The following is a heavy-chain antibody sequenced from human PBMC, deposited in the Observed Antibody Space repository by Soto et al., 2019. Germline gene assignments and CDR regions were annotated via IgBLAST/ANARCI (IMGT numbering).Heavy chain of an antibody. D-gene: IGHD3-10*01. V-gene: IGHV4-30-4*01. CDR2: IYYSGST. CDR1: GGSISSADYY. J-gene: IGHJ4*02. Sequence: SETLSLTCTVSGGSISSADYYWSWIRQPPGKGLEWTGSIYYSGSTYYNPSLKSRLTISVDTSKNQFSLKLSSVTAADTAVYSCARVRGSGSYWGYYFDYWGQGTLVTVSS. CDR3: ARVRGSGSYWGYYFDY.